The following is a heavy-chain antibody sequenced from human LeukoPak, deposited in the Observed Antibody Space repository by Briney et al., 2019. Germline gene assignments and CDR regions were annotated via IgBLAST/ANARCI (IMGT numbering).Heavy chain of an antibody. Sequence: ASETLSLTCTVSGYSISSGYYWGWIRQPPGKGLEWIVSIYHSGSTYYNPSLKSLVTISVDTSKNQFSLKLSSVTAADTAVYYCAREEYSGSLIENYFDYWGQGTLVTVSS. CDR1: GYSISSGYY. V-gene: IGHV4-38-2*02. D-gene: IGHD1-26*01. CDR3: AREEYSGSLIENYFDY. J-gene: IGHJ4*02. CDR2: IYHSGST.